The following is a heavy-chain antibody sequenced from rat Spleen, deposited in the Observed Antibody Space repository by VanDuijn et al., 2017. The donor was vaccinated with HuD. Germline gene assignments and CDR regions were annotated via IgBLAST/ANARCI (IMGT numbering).Heavy chain of an antibody. Sequence: EVELVESGGGLVQPGRSLRLSCVASGFTFKNYWMTWIRQAPAKGLEWVASISPTGGSTYYRDSVKGRFTISRDNTKSTLYLQMDSLRSEDTATYYCTTVVQGHGFAYWGQGTLVTVSS. CDR2: ISPTGGST. V-gene: IGHV5-31*01. J-gene: IGHJ3*01. CDR1: GFTFKNYW. D-gene: IGHD1-1*01. CDR3: TTVVQGHGFAY.